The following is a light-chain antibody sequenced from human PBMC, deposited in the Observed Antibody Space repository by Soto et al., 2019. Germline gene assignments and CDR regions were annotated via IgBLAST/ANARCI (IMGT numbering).Light chain of an antibody. J-gene: IGKJ4*01. Sequence: DIVMTQSPDSLAGSLGERATINSKSSQSVLYSSDNKNYLAWYQQKPGQPPKLLIYWASTRESGVPDRFSASGSGTDFTLTISSLQAEDVAVYYCQQYYITPLTFGGGTKVDIK. CDR3: QQYYITPLT. V-gene: IGKV4-1*01. CDR1: QSVLYSSDNKNY. CDR2: WAS.